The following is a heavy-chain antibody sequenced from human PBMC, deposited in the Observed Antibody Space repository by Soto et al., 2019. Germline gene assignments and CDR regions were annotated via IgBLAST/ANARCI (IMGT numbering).Heavy chain of an antibody. V-gene: IGHV4-34*01. CDR1: GGSFSGYY. D-gene: IGHD2-15*01. Sequence: QVQLQQWGAGLLKPSETLSLTCAVYGGSFSGYYWSWIRQPPGKGLAWIGEINHSGSTNYNPSLKSRVPISVDTSKNQFSLKLSSVTAADTAVYYCARGLVGRGYHLIVVVVAATRWFDPWGQGTLVTVSS. J-gene: IGHJ5*02. CDR2: INHSGST. CDR3: ARGLVGRGYHLIVVVVAATRWFDP.